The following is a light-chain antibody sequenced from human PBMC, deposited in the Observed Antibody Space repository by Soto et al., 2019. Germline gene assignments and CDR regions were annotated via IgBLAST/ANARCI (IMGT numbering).Light chain of an antibody. V-gene: IGKV1-39*01. J-gene: IGKJ3*01. CDR1: QTISSY. Sequence: DIQMTQSPSSLSASVGDRVTITCRPSQTISSYLNWYQQKPGQAPKLLIFGESNLQSGVPSRFSGSGSGTDFTLTISSLQPEDSATYYCQQSYSTPFTFGPGTKVDVK. CDR3: QQSYSTPFT. CDR2: GES.